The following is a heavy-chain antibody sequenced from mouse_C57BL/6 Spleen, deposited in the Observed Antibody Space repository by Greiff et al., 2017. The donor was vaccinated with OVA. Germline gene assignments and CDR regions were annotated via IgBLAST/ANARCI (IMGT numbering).Heavy chain of an antibody. CDR2: IWTGGGT. Sequence: VKLQESGPGLVAPSQSLSITCTVSGFSLTSYAISWVRQPPGKGLEWLGVIWTGGGTNYNSALKSRLSISKDNSKSQVFLKMNSLQTDDTARYYCARNSDYYGSADWYFDVWGTGTTVTVSS. V-gene: IGHV2-9-1*01. CDR1: GFSLTSYA. CDR3: ARNSDYYGSADWYFDV. D-gene: IGHD1-1*01. J-gene: IGHJ1*03.